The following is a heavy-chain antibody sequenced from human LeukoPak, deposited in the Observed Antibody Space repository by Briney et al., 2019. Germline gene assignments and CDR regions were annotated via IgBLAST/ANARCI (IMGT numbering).Heavy chain of an antibody. Sequence: PSETLSLTCTVSGGSISSGDYYWSWIRQPPGKGLEWIGYIYYSGSTYYNPSLKSRVTISVDTSKNQFSLKLSSVTAADTAVYYCARYWGEMGFDAFDIWGQGTMVTVSS. CDR1: GGSISSGDYY. D-gene: IGHD7-27*01. CDR3: ARYWGEMGFDAFDI. CDR2: IYYSGST. V-gene: IGHV4-30-4*08. J-gene: IGHJ3*02.